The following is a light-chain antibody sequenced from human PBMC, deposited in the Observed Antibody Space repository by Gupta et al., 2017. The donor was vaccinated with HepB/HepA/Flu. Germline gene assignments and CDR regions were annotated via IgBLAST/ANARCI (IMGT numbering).Light chain of an antibody. J-gene: IGKJ4*01. CDR2: AAS. Sequence: DIQMTQSPSSLSASVGDRVTITCRASQSISSYLNWYQQKPGKAPKLLIYAASSLQSGVPSRFSGSGSETDFTLTISSRQQEDFATYYCQQSDSTLALTFGGGSKVEIK. CDR3: QQSDSTLALT. CDR1: QSISSY. V-gene: IGKV1-39*01.